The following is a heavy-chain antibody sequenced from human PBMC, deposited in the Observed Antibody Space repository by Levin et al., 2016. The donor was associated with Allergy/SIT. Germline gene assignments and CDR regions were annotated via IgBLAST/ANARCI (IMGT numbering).Heavy chain of an antibody. J-gene: IGHJ3*02. Sequence: ASVKVSCKASGYTFTSYYMHWVRQAPGQGLEWMGIINPSGGSTSYAQKFQGRVTMTRDTSTSTVYMELSSLRSEDTAVYYCARLLPGESGSYPDEAFDIWGQGTMVTVSS. V-gene: IGHV1-46*03. CDR1: GYTFTSYY. D-gene: IGHD1-26*01. CDR2: INPSGGST. CDR3: ARLLPGESGSYPDEAFDI.